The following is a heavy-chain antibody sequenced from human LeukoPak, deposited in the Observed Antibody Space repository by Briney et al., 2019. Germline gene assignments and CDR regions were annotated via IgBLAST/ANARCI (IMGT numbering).Heavy chain of an antibody. Sequence: PGGSLRLSCAVAGFTFTSYAMTWVRQAPGKGLEWVSAISAGGGDTKFADSVKGRFTISRDNSKNTLYLQMNSLGAEDTAVYYCAKDTGNWGSAFDIWGQGTMVTVSS. CDR2: ISAGGGDT. D-gene: IGHD7-27*01. CDR3: AKDTGNWGSAFDI. CDR1: GFTFTSYA. J-gene: IGHJ3*02. V-gene: IGHV3-23*01.